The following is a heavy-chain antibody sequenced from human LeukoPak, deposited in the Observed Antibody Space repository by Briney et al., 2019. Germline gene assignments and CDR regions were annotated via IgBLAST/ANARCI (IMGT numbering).Heavy chain of an antibody. Sequence: SETLSLTCTVSGGSISSYYWSWIRQPPGKGLEWIGSIYYSGSTYYNPSLKSRVTISVDTSKNQFSLKLSSVTAADTAVYYCARLSFGIGFDYWGQGTLVTVSS. CDR2: IYYSGST. CDR1: GGSISSYY. V-gene: IGHV4-39*01. CDR3: ARLSFGIGFDY. D-gene: IGHD1-14*01. J-gene: IGHJ4*02.